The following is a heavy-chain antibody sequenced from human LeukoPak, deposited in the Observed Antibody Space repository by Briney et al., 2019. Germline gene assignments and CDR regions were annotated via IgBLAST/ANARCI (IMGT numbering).Heavy chain of an antibody. CDR3: AKELGIAAAGTRGFDP. D-gene: IGHD6-13*01. Sequence: GGSLRLSCAASGFTFSSYAMSWVRQAPGKGLEWVSAISGSGGSTYYADSVEGRFTISRDNSKNTLYLQMNSLRAEDTAVYYCAKELGIAAAGTRGFDPWGQGTLVTVSS. V-gene: IGHV3-23*01. J-gene: IGHJ5*02. CDR1: GFTFSSYA. CDR2: ISGSGGST.